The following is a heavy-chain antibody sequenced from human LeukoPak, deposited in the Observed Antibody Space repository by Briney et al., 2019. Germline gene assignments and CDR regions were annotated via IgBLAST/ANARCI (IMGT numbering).Heavy chain of an antibody. CDR3: APDFNRGGRDHC. V-gene: IGHV3-48*02. Sequence: AGGSLRLSCAASGFTFSTYSMNWVRQAPGKGLEWVSFISIGSDNIDYADSVRGRFTISRDNAKNSLYLEMSSLRDEDTAVYYCAPDFNRGGRDHCWGQGTLVTVSS. CDR2: ISIGSDNI. D-gene: IGHD2-15*01. CDR1: GFTFSTYS. J-gene: IGHJ4*02.